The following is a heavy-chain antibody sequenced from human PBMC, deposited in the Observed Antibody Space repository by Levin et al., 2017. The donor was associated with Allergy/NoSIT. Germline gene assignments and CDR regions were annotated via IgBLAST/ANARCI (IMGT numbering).Heavy chain of an antibody. CDR1: GGTFSSYA. D-gene: IGHD6-19*01. J-gene: IGHJ6*02. V-gene: IGHV1-69*13. CDR2: IIPIFGTA. CDR3: ARGSKRSSAVAGTRYYYYGMDV. Sequence: SVKVSCKASGGTFSSYAISWVRQAPGQGLEWMGGIIPIFGTANYAQKFQGRVTITADESTSTAYMELSSLRSEDTAVYYCARGSKRSSAVAGTRYYYYGMDVWGQGTTVTVSS.